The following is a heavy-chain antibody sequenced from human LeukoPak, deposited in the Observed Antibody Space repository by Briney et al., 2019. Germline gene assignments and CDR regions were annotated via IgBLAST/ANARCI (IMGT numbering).Heavy chain of an antibody. CDR1: GLTFSSHA. J-gene: IGHJ4*02. D-gene: IGHD3-22*01. CDR2: ISYDGSNK. Sequence: GGSLRLSCAASGLTFSSHAMHWVRQAPGKGLEWVAVISYDGSNKYYADSVKGRFTISRDNSKNTLYLQMNSLRAEDTAVYYCASLYDSSGYYYFDYWGQGTLVTVSS. CDR3: ASLYDSSGYYYFDY. V-gene: IGHV3-30*04.